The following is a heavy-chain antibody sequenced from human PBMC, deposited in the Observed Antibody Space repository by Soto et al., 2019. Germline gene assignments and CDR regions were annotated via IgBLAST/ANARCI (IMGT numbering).Heavy chain of an antibody. V-gene: IGHV1-2*04. Sequence: QVQLVQSGAEVKKPGASVKVSCKASGYTFTGYYMHWVRQAPGQGLEWMGWINPNSGGTNDAQKLQGWVTMTRDATISAAYMELSRMRSDDTGVYYCARDGSITIFGVVTLYYYYGMDVW. D-gene: IGHD3-3*01. CDR1: GYTFTGYY. CDR3: ARDGSITIFGVVTLYYYYGMDV. CDR2: INPNSGGT. J-gene: IGHJ6*01.